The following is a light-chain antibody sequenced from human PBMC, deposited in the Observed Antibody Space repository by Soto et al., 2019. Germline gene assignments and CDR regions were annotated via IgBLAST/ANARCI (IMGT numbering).Light chain of an antibody. V-gene: IGLV2-14*03. CDR3: SSYTSSSTLV. Sequence: QSALTQPASVSGSPGQSITISCAGTRSDVGGYNFVSWYQHHPGKVPKLMIYDVSNRPSGVSNRFSGSKSGNTASLTISGLQAEDEADYYCSSYTSSSTLVFGGGTKVTVL. J-gene: IGLJ2*01. CDR2: DVS. CDR1: RSDVGGYNF.